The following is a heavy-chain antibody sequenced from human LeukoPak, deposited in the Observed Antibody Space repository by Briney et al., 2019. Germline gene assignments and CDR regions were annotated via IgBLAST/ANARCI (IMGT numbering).Heavy chain of an antibody. J-gene: IGHJ4*02. CDR1: GGSISRYY. V-gene: IGHV4-59*01. CDR3: ARDKAYGSGSFDY. D-gene: IGHD3-10*01. Sequence: PSETLSLTCTVSGGSISRYYWSWIRQPPGKGLEWIGYIYYSGSTNYNPSLKSRVTISVDTSKNQFSLKLSSVTAADTAVYYCARDKAYGSGSFDYWGQGTLVTVSS. CDR2: IYYSGST.